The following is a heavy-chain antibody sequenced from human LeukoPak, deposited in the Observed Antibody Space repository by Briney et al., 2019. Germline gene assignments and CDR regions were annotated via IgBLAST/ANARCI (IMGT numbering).Heavy chain of an antibody. V-gene: IGHV4-34*01. CDR3: ARSVGYCSGGSCYRPTTFDY. CDR1: GGSFSGYY. J-gene: IGHJ4*02. D-gene: IGHD2-15*01. Sequence: SETLSLTCAVYGGSFSGYYWSWIRQPPGKGLEWIGEINHSGSTNYNPSLKSRVTISVDTSKNQFSLKLSSVTAADTAVYYCARSVGYCSGGSCYRPTTFDYWGQGTLVTVSS. CDR2: INHSGST.